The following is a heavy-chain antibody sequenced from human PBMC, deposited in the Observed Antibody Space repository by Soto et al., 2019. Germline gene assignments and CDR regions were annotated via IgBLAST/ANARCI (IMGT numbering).Heavy chain of an antibody. D-gene: IGHD2-15*01. CDR1: GFTFRSYA. CDR2: INGGGGLI. V-gene: IGHV3-23*01. CDR3: ARVSLLVQGTHFDY. J-gene: IGHJ4*02. Sequence: GGSLRLSCAASGFTFRSYAMTWVRQAPGKGLEWVSTINGGGGLIFYADSVEGRFTISRDNSKNTLYLQMNSLRAEDTAVYYCARVSLLVQGTHFDYWGQGTLVTVSS.